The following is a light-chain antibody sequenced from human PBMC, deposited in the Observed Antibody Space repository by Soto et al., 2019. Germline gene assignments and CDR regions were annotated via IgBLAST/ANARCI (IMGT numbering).Light chain of an antibody. CDR1: QGISSW. J-gene: IGKJ1*01. CDR3: QQYNSYSWT. V-gene: IGKV1D-16*01. CDR2: AAS. Sequence: DIQMTQSPSSLSASVGDRVTITCRASQGISSWLACYQQKPGKAPKLLIHAASSLQSGVPSRFSGSGSGTEFTLTISSLQPDDFATYYCQQYNSYSWTFGQGTKVDIK.